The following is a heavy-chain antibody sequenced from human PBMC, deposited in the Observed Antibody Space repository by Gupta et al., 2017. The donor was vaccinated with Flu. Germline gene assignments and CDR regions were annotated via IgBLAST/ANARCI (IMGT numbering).Heavy chain of an antibody. V-gene: IGHV1-69*01. CDR2: IIPVFGPT. D-gene: IGHD2-15*01. CDR3: ARKGGGHCSGGTCYSFDY. Sequence: QVQLVQSGAEVKKPGSSVTVSCKASGVTFSSYAINWVRQAPGQGLEWMGGIIPVFGPTTSAQKFKGRVTITADESTSTAYMELSSLRSEDTAVYYCARKGGGHCSGGTCYSFDYWGQGTLVTVSS. CDR1: GVTFSSYA. J-gene: IGHJ4*02.